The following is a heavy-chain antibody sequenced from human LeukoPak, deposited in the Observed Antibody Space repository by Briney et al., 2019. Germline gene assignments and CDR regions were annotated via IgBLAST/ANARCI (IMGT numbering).Heavy chain of an antibody. V-gene: IGHV3-30*18. D-gene: IGHD3-3*01. CDR2: ISYDGTNK. CDR3: AKENDFVY. J-gene: IGHJ4*02. Sequence: GGSLRLSCAASGFTFSNYGMHWVRQAPGKGLEWVAVISYDGTNKYYADSVKGRFTISRDNSKSTLYLQMNSLRAEDTAVYYCAKENDFVYWGQGTLVTVSS. CDR1: GFTFSNYG.